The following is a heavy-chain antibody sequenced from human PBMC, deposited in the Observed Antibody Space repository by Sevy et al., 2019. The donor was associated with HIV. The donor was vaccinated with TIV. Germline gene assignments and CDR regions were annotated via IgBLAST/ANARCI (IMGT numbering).Heavy chain of an antibody. J-gene: IGHJ4*02. CDR2: ITGMFGTA. CDR3: ARSLYYYESSFDY. D-gene: IGHD3-22*01. Sequence: ASVKVSCKDSGGTFSSYAISWVRQAPGQGLEWVGGITGMFGTANYAQIFQGRVTITADELTSTGYMELSGLRSEDTAVYYCARSLYYYESSFDYWGQGTLVTVSS. V-gene: IGHV1-69*13. CDR1: GGTFSSYA.